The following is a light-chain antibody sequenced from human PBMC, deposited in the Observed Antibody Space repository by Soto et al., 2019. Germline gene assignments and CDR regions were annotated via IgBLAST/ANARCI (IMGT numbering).Light chain of an antibody. CDR3: QQRSNWPRT. Sequence: EIVLTQSPATLSLSPGERATLSCRASQSVSSYLAWYQQKPGQGPRLLIYGISTRAAGIPARFSGSGSGTDFTLTISSLEPEDFAVYYCQQRSNWPRTFGQGTKVDIK. V-gene: IGKV3-11*01. CDR2: GIS. J-gene: IGKJ1*01. CDR1: QSVSSY.